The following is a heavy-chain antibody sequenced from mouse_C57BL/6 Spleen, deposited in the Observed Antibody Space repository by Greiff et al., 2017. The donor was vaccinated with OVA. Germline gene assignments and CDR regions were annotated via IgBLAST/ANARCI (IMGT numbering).Heavy chain of an antibody. CDR2: ISSGGSYT. CDR3: ARRDDYDGFAY. CDR1: GFTFSSYG. Sequence: EVKLVESGGDLVKPGGSLKLSCAASGFTFSSYGMSWVRQTPDKRLEWVATISSGGSYTYYPDSVKGRFTISRDNAKNTLYLQMSSLKSEDTAMYYCARRDDYDGFAYWGKGTLVTVSA. J-gene: IGHJ3*01. D-gene: IGHD2-4*01. V-gene: IGHV5-6*02.